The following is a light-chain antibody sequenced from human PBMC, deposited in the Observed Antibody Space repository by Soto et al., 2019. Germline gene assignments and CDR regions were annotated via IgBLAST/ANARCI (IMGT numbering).Light chain of an antibody. V-gene: IGKV1-39*01. CDR1: QSISNN. CDR2: GAS. J-gene: IGKJ4*01. CDR3: QHSYSFPLT. Sequence: DIQMTQSPSSLSASVGDRVTITCRASQSISNNLNWYQQRPEKAPNVLIYGASSLQSGVPSRFSGSGSGTDFTLTISSLQPEDFATYYCQHSYSFPLTFGGGTKVEIK.